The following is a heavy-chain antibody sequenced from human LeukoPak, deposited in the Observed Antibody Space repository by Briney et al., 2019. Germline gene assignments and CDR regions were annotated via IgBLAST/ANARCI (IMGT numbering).Heavy chain of an antibody. D-gene: IGHD2-2*01. CDR3: VRGDTRDY. Sequence: SGGSLRLSCAVSGFTFSTYTMNWARQAPGKGLEWVSSISNDGSYSHYADSVKDRFTISRDNAKNSLYVQMNSLRAEDTAVYYCVRGDTRDYWGQGTLVTVSS. CDR2: ISNDGSYS. V-gene: IGHV3-21*01. J-gene: IGHJ4*02. CDR1: GFTFSTYT.